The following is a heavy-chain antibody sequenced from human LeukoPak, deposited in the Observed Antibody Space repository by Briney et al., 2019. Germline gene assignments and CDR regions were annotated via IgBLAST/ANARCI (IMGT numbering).Heavy chain of an antibody. CDR1: GFTITSYA. J-gene: IGHJ4*02. CDR3: AKATYYYDSYGYNGVFDY. D-gene: IGHD3-22*01. Sequence: GGSLRLSCAASGFTITSYAMSWVRQAPGKGLEWVSAVSGSADNTYYADSVRGRFTISRDNSQNTLYLQMNSLRAEDAAVYYCAKATYYYDSYGYNGVFDYWGQGTLVTLSS. CDR2: VSGSADNT. V-gene: IGHV3-23*01.